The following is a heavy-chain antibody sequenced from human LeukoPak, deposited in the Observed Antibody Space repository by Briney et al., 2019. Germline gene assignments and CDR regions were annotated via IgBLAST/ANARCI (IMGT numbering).Heavy chain of an antibody. CDR2: ISAYNGNT. V-gene: IGHV1-18*04. CDR1: GYTFTDYY. J-gene: IGHJ6*02. Sequence: ASVKVSCKASGYTFTDYYMHWVRQAPGQGLEWMGWISAYNGNTNYAQKLQGRVTMTTDTSTSTAYMELRSLRSDDTAVYYCARDIGVGRYYYYYYGMDVWGQGTTVTVSS. CDR3: ARDIGVGRYYYYYYGMDV. D-gene: IGHD2-21*01.